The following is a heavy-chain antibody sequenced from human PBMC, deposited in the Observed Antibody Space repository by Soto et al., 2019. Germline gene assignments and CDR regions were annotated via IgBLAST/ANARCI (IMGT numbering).Heavy chain of an antibody. Sequence: EVQLLESGGGLVQPGGSLRLSCAASGFTFSSYAMSWVRQAPGKGLEWVSGISGSGGTKYHADSVKGRFTISRDNSKNTLYLQMNCLRAEDTALYYCAKDRLGATPYFFDYWGQGPLVTVSS. D-gene: IGHD1-26*01. CDR3: AKDRLGATPYFFDY. CDR1: GFTFSSYA. J-gene: IGHJ4*02. CDR2: ISGSGGTK. V-gene: IGHV3-23*01.